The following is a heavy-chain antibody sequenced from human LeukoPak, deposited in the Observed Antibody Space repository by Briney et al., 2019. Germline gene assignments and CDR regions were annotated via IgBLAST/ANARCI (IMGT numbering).Heavy chain of an antibody. CDR1: GFTFSSYS. CDR3: ARDPAIMVRGVIGGHSFDI. CDR2: ISSSSSYI. D-gene: IGHD3-10*01. J-gene: IGHJ3*02. V-gene: IGHV3-21*01. Sequence: GGSLRLSCAASGFTFSSYSMNWVRQAPGKGLEWVSSISSSSSYIYYADSVKGRFTISRDNAKNSLYLQMNSLRAEDTAVYYCARDPAIMVRGVIGGHSFDIWGQGTMVTVSS.